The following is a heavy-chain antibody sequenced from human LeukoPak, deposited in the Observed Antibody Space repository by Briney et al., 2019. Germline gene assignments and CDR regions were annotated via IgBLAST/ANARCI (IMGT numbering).Heavy chain of an antibody. CDR3: AREWDGYIDAFDI. D-gene: IGHD5-24*01. V-gene: IGHV4-59*12. J-gene: IGHJ3*02. CDR2: IYYSGST. Sequence: SETLSLTCTVSGGSISSYYWSWIRQPPGKGLEWIGYIYYSGSTNYNPSLKSRVTISVDTSKNQFSLKLSSVTAADTAVYYCAREWDGYIDAFDIWGQGTMVTVSS. CDR1: GGSISSYY.